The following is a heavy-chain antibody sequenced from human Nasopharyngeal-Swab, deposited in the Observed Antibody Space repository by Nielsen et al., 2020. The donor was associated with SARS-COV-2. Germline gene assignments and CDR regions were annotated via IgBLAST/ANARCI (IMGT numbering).Heavy chain of an antibody. J-gene: IGHJ3*02. V-gene: IGHV3-9*01. D-gene: IGHD5-18*01. CDR1: GFTFDDYA. CDR3: AKGGYSYGSDAFDI. Sequence: SLKISCAASGFTFDDYAMHWVRQAPGKGLEWVSGISWNSGSIGYADSVKGRFTISRDNAKNSLYLQMNSLRAEDTALYYCAKGGYSYGSDAFDIWGQGTVVTVSS. CDR2: ISWNSGSI.